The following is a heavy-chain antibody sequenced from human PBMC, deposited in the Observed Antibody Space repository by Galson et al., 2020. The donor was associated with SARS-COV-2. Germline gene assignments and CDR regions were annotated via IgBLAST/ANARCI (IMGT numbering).Heavy chain of an antibody. V-gene: IGHV1-2*02. CDR1: GYTFTGYY. J-gene: IGHJ4*02. D-gene: IGHD3-22*01. Sequence: ASVKVSCKASGYTFTGYYLHWVRQAPGQGLEWMGWISPDSGGTNYAQKFQGRVTMTRDTPINTAYMELSRLRSDDTAVYYCARVPINQYDDNGYYYYFDYWGQGTLVTVSS. CDR3: ARVPINQYDDNGYYYYFDY. CDR2: ISPDSGGT.